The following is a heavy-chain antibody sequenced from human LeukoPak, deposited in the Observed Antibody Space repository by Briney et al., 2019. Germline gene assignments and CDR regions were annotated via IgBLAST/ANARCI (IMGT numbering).Heavy chain of an antibody. CDR2: VKQDGSEM. J-gene: IGHJ5*02. CDR1: GFTFSGYW. V-gene: IGHV3-7*01. Sequence: PGGSLRLSCAASGFTFSGYWMSWVRQAPGKGLEWVANVKQDGSEMYYLDSVKGRFIISRDNAKNSLYLQMNSLRAEDTAVYYCARDRGIVAQFDPWGQGTLVTVSS. CDR3: ARDRGIVAQFDP. D-gene: IGHD1-26*01.